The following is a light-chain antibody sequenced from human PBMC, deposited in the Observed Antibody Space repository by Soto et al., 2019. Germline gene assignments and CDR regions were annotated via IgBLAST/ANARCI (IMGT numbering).Light chain of an antibody. J-gene: IGLJ1*01. CDR2: DIT. CDR1: SSDVGRFEY. V-gene: IGLV2-11*01. CDR3: CSYAGIYSYV. Sequence: QSLLTQPRSVSGSPGQSFTISCTGTSSDVGRFEYVSWYQQHPGEAPKFVVYDITKRPSGVPDRFSGSKSGNTASLTISGPQAEDEADYYCCSYAGIYSYVFGTGTKVTVL.